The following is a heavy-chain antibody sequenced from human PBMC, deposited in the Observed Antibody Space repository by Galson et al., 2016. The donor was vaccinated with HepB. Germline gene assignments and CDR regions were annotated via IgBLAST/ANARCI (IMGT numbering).Heavy chain of an antibody. J-gene: IGHJ6*01. Sequence: LSLTCRVSGGSVSSPTWWTWVRQSPGKGLEWIGESYHTGTTNYHPSLRRRVTISVDKSKNQFALRLASVTAADTAVYFCASKECTSNSHYFYGLDVCGQGTTAIVSS. V-gene: IGHV4-4*01. CDR1: GGSVSSPTW. CDR2: SYHTGTT. D-gene: IGHD2-8*01. CDR3: ASKECTSNSHYFYGLDV.